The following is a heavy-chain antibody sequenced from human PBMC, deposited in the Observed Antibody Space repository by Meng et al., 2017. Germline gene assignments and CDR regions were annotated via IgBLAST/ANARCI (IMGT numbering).Heavy chain of an antibody. V-gene: IGHV1-18*01. Sequence: ECNKPGALVKESWKDLGDYFTRYGISGVRKAPGKGLEWMGWISAYNGNTNYAQKLQGRVTMTTDTSTRTAYMELRSLRSDDTAVYYCARAGIAVAGPDYWGQGTLVTVSS. CDR2: ISAYNGNT. CDR3: ARAGIAVAGPDY. CDR1: GDYFTRYG. J-gene: IGHJ4*02. D-gene: IGHD6-19*01.